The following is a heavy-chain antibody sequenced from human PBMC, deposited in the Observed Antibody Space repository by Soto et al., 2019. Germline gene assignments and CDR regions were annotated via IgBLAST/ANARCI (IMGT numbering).Heavy chain of an antibody. D-gene: IGHD6-19*01. CDR3: ARQQWLVLNAFDI. J-gene: IGHJ3*02. V-gene: IGHV4-59*01. CDR1: GGSISSYY. Sequence: SETLSLTCTVSGGSISSYYLSWIRQPPGKGLEWIGYIYYSGSTNYNPSLKSRVTISVDTSKNQFSLKLSSVTAADTAVYYCARQQWLVLNAFDIWGHGTMVTVSS. CDR2: IYYSGST.